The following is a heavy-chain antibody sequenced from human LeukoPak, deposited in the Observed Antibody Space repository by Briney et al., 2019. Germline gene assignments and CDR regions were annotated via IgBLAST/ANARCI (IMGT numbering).Heavy chain of an antibody. CDR2: MNPNSGNT. J-gene: IGHJ6*02. CDR1: GYTFTSYD. D-gene: IGHD3-3*01. V-gene: IGHV1-8*01. CDR3: ARGDDYDFWSGYYNLHGMDV. Sequence: ASVKVSCKASGYTFTSYDINWVRQATGQGLECMGWMNPNSGNTGYAQKFQGRVTMTRNTSISTAYMELSSLRSEDTAVYYCARGDDYDFWSGYYNLHGMDVWGQGTTVTVSS.